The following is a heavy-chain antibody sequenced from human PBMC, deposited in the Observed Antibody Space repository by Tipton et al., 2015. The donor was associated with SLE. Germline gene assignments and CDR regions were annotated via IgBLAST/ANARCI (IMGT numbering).Heavy chain of an antibody. J-gene: IGHJ4*02. V-gene: IGHV3-30*02. Sequence: LSLTCAASGFTFSTYGMHWVRQAPGKGLEWVGFIRFDGSKKHYADSVKGRLTISRDNSMNTLDLQMNSLRAEDTAIYYCAKDLSPFNSWSGYLDSWGQGTLVTVSS. CDR2: IRFDGSKK. D-gene: IGHD3-3*01. CDR1: GFTFSTYG. CDR3: AKDLSPFNSWSGYLDS.